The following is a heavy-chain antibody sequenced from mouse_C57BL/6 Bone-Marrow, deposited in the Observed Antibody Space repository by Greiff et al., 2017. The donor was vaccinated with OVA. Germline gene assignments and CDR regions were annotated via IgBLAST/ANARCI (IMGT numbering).Heavy chain of an antibody. CDR1: GYAFSSYW. CDR2: IYPGDGDT. D-gene: IGHD2-2*01. V-gene: IGHV1-80*01. CDR3: ARWLQLNWYFDV. J-gene: IGHJ1*03. Sequence: QVQLQQSGAELVKPGASVKISCKASGYAFSSYWMNWVKQRPGKGLEWIGQIYPGDGDTNYNGKFKGKATLTADKSSSTAYMQLSSLTSEDSAVYFCARWLQLNWYFDVWGTGTTVTVSS.